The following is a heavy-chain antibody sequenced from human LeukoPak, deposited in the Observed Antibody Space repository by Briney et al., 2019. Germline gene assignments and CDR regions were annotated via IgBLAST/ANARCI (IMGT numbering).Heavy chain of an antibody. CDR1: GYSFTSYW. CDR2: IYPCDSDT. D-gene: IGHD6-25*01. J-gene: IGHJ4*03. V-gene: IGHV5-51*01. CDR3: ARRSATYFDY. Sequence: GESLKISCKGSGYSFTSYWIGWGRQMPGKGLEGMGIIYPCDSDTRYSPSFQGQVTISADKPISTAYLQWSSLKASDTAMYYCARRSATYFDYWGQGTMVTVSS.